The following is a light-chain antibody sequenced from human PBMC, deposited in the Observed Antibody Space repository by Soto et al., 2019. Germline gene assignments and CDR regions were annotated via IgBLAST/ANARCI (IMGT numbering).Light chain of an antibody. CDR3: QQYGSAAPIT. CDR2: GAS. J-gene: IGKJ5*01. Sequence: IVAKQSPGTVSRSPGERATLSCGASQSLSSNSLAWYQQKPGQAPRLLIYGASSRATGIPDRFSGSGSGTDFTLTISRLEPYDFAVYYCQQYGSAAPITFGQGTRLEIK. V-gene: IGKV3-20*01. CDR1: QSLSSNS.